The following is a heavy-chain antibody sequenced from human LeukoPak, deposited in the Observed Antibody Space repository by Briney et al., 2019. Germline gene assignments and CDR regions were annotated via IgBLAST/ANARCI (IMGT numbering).Heavy chain of an antibody. CDR3: ARPKGYCSGGSCYNNWFDP. CDR2: IYYSGST. Sequence: SETLSLTCTVSGGSISSYYWSWIRQPPGKGLEGIGYIYYSGSTNYNPSLKSRVTISVDTSKNQFSLKLSSVTAADTAVYYCARPKGYCSGGSCYNNWFDPCGQGTLVTVSS. CDR1: GGSISSYY. J-gene: IGHJ5*02. V-gene: IGHV4-59*08. D-gene: IGHD2-15*01.